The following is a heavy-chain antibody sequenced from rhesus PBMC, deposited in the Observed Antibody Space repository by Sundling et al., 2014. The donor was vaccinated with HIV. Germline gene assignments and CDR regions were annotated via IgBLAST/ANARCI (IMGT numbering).Heavy chain of an antibody. Sequence: QVKLQQWGEGLVKPSETLSLTCVVYGGSISGFYYWSWIRQPPGKGLEWIGYIYGHSDSTNYNPTLKNRVTISKDTSKNQFSLKLSSVTAADTALYYCARSNPLYLDFDVWGPGVLVTVSS. D-gene: IGHD3-3*01. CDR3: ARSNPLYLDFDV. V-gene: IGHV4-73*01. CDR1: GGSISGFYY. J-gene: IGHJ5-1*01. CDR2: IYGHSDST.